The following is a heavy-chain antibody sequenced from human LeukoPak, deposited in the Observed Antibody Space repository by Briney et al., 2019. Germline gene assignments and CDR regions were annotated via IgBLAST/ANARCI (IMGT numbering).Heavy chain of an antibody. Sequence: ASVKVSYKASGGTFISYTISWVRQAPGQGLEWMGGIIPNFGTANYAQKFQGRVTITTGESTSTAYMELSSLRSEDTAVYYCARGSLESFANDPRFDYWGQGTLVTVSS. CDR2: IIPNFGTA. J-gene: IGHJ4*02. CDR3: ARGSLESFANDPRFDY. CDR1: GGTFISYT. V-gene: IGHV1-69*05. D-gene: IGHD3-3*01.